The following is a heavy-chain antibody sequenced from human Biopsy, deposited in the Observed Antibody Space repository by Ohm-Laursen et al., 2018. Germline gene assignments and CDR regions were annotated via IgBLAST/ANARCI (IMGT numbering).Heavy chain of an antibody. Sequence: SDTLSLTCAVSGYSVTNDYYWGWIRQPPGKGLEWIGYIYYSGSTNYNPSLKSRVTISVDTSKNQFSLRLNSVTAADTAVYYCARATNSTGWPYYYFYGMDVWGQGTTVTVSS. D-gene: IGHD2/OR15-2a*01. J-gene: IGHJ6*02. CDR2: IYYSGST. CDR1: GYSVTNDYY. V-gene: IGHV4-61*01. CDR3: ARATNSTGWPYYYFYGMDV.